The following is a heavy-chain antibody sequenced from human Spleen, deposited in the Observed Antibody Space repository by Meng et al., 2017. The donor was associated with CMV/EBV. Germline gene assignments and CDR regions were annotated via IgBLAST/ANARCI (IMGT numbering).Heavy chain of an antibody. V-gene: IGHV1-2*02. CDR2: INPNSGGT. CDR3: ARVNSVQDRVGGYYYGMDV. Sequence: ASVKVSCKASGYTFTSYAMNWVRQAPGQGLEWMGWINPNSGGTNYAQKFQGRVTMTRDTSISTAYMELSRLRSDDTAVYYCARVNSVQDRVGGYYYGMDVWGQETTVTVSS. D-gene: IGHD4-23*01. CDR1: GYTFTSYA. J-gene: IGHJ6*02.